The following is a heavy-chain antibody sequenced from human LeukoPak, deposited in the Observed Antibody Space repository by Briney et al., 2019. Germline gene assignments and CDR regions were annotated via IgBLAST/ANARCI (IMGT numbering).Heavy chain of an antibody. CDR3: ARFVYQWLGRDWFDP. D-gene: IGHD6-19*01. V-gene: IGHV4-31*03. CDR2: IYYSGGT. Sequence: SETLSLTCTVSGGSISSGGYYWSWFRQHPGKGLEWIGYIYYSGGTYYHPSLKSRVTISVDTSKNQFSLKLSSVTAADTAVYYCARFVYQWLGRDWFDPWGQGTLVSVSS. CDR1: GGSISSGGYY. J-gene: IGHJ5*02.